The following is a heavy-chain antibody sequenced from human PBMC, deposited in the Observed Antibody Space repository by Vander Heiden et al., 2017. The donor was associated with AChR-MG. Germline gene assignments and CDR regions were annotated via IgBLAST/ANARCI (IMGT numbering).Heavy chain of an antibody. CDR2: IIPIFGTA. V-gene: IGHV1-69*06. Sequence: QVQLVQSGPEVKKPGSSVKVSCKASGGTFSRYALSWVRQAPGQGLEGMGGIIPIFGTANYAQKFQGRVKITADKSTSTAYMELSSLRSEDTAVYYCARGPAGNVRYFDYWGQGTLVTVSS. CDR3: ARGPAGNVRYFDY. D-gene: IGHD3-10*02. CDR1: GGTFSRYA. J-gene: IGHJ4*02.